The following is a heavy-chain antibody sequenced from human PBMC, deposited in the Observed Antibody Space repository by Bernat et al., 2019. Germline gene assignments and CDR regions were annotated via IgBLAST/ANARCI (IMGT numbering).Heavy chain of an antibody. V-gene: IGHV6-1*01. J-gene: IGHJ4*02. D-gene: IGHD2-2*01. CDR1: GDSVSSNSAA. Sequence: QVQLQQSGPGLVKPSQTLSLTCAISGDSVSSNSAAWNWIRQSPSRGLEWLGRTYYRSKWHHDYALSLKSRITINPDTSKNQFSLQLNSVTPEDTAVYYCARDPGMCLSCIDSWGQGTLVTVSS. CDR2: TYYRSKWHH. CDR3: ARDPGMCLSCIDS.